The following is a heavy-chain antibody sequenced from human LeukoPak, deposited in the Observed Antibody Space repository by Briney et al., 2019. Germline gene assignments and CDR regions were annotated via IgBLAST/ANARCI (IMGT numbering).Heavy chain of an antibody. D-gene: IGHD4-17*01. CDR3: AREDGDYVKDC. CDR2: IYDGGNP. CDR1: GYSISSGYY. J-gene: IGHJ4*02. V-gene: IGHV4-38-2*02. Sequence: SSETLSLTCAVSGYSISSGYYWGWIRQPPGKGLEWIGSIYDGGNPYYNPSLKSRVTISVDSSKNQFSLKLNSVTAADTAVYYCAREDGDYVKDCWGQGTLVTVSS.